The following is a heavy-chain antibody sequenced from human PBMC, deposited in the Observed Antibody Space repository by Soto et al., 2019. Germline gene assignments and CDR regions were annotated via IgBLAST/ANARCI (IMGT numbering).Heavy chain of an antibody. CDR1: GGSFSGYY. V-gene: IGHV4-34*01. J-gene: IGHJ6*02. D-gene: IGHD6-19*01. CDR2: INHSGST. Sequence: QVQLQQWGAGLLKPSETLSLTCAVYGGSFSGYYWSWIRQPPGKGLEWIGEINHSGSTNYNPSLNSRVTISVDTSKNQFSLKLSSVTAADTAVYYCARGGIAVAANYYYGMDVWGQGTTVTVSS. CDR3: ARGGIAVAANYYYGMDV.